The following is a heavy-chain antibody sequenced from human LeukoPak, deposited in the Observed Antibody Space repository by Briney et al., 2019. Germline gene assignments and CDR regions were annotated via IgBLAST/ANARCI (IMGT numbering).Heavy chain of an antibody. V-gene: IGHV4-4*07. J-gene: IGHJ3*02. CDR1: GGSISSYY. CDR2: IYTSGST. D-gene: IGHD2-15*01. CDR3: ARVNCSGGSCYWDGAFDI. Sequence: PSETLSLTCTVSGGSISSYYWSWIRQPAGKGLEWIGRIYTSGSTNYNPSLKSRVTMSVDTSKNQFSLKLSSVTAADTAVYYCARVNCSGGSCYWDGAFDIWGQGTMVTVSS.